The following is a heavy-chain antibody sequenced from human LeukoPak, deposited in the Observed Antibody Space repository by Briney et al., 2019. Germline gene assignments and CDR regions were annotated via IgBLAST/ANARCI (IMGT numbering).Heavy chain of an antibody. J-gene: IGHJ4*02. D-gene: IGHD6-19*01. V-gene: IGHV3-23*01. CDR2: ISGSGGGT. CDR1: GFTFSSYA. Sequence: GGSLRLSCAASGFTFSSYAMSWVRQAPGKGLEWVSAISGSGGGTYYADSVKGRFTISRDNSKNTLYLQMNSLRAEDTAVYYCARDKQWLVKSPDGFDYWGQGTLVTVSS. CDR3: ARDKQWLVKSPDGFDY.